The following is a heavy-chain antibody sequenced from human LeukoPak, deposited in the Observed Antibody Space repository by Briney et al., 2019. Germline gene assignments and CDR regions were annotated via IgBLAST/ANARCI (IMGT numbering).Heavy chain of an antibody. V-gene: IGHV3-30*04. CDR1: GFTFSSYA. Sequence: GGPLRLSCAASGFTFSSYAMHWVRQAPGKGLEWVAVISYDGSNKYYADSVKGRFTISRDNSKNTLYLQMNSLRAEDTAVYYCARGAYCSGGSCYSKTMDVWGKGTTVTVSS. CDR2: ISYDGSNK. J-gene: IGHJ6*03. D-gene: IGHD2-15*01. CDR3: ARGAYCSGGSCYSKTMDV.